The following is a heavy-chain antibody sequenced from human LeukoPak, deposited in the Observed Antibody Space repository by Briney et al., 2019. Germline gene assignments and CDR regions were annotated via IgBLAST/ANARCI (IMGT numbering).Heavy chain of an antibody. CDR2: ISGSGGST. CDR3: AKDRLATSPYYFDY. D-gene: IGHD5-24*01. Sequence: GGSLRLSCAASGFTFSSYAMSWVRQAPGXXLEWVSAISGSGGSTYYADSVKGRFTISRDNSKNTLYLQMNSLRAEDTAVYYCAKDRLATSPYYFDYWGQGTLVTVSS. V-gene: IGHV3-23*01. CDR1: GFTFSSYA. J-gene: IGHJ4*02.